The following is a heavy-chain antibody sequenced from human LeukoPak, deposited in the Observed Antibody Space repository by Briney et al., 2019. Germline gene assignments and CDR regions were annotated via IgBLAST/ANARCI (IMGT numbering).Heavy chain of an antibody. Sequence: GESLKISCKGSGYSFTSYWIGWVRQMPGKGLEWMGIIYPGDSDTRCSPSFQGQVTISADKSISTAYLQWTSLKASDTAMYYCARRTDRSFWYLDYWGQGTLVTVSS. V-gene: IGHV5-51*01. CDR2: IYPGDSDT. J-gene: IGHJ4*02. CDR3: ARRTDRSFWYLDY. CDR1: GYSFTSYW.